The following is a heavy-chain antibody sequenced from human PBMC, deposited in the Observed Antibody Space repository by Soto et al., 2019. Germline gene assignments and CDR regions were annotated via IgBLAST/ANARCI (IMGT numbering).Heavy chain of an antibody. CDR1: GDSISNSRFY. V-gene: IGHV4-39*07. D-gene: IGHD5-12*01. Sequence: PSESLSLTCSVSGDSISNSRFYWAWIRQPPGEGLEWIGIIYHTGNTYYNPSLKGRVTISLYPSNNQFSLALDSVTAADTAVYYCAIRRVAKDTFDYWGQGTLVTVSS. CDR2: IYHTGNT. CDR3: AIRRVAKDTFDY. J-gene: IGHJ4*02.